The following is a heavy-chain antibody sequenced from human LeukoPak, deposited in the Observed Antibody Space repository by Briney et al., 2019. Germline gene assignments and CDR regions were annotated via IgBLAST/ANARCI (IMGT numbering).Heavy chain of an antibody. J-gene: IGHJ6*03. Sequence: GGSLRLSCAASPFTFSSYGMHWVRQAPGKGLEWVAYIKYDGSNQQYADSVKGRFSISRDSSKNILYLQMNSLRAEDTAVYYCAKDRCSNGVGCYYYYMDVWGKGTTVTISS. V-gene: IGHV3-30*02. D-gene: IGHD2-8*01. CDR3: AKDRCSNGVGCYYYYMDV. CDR1: PFTFSSYG. CDR2: IKYDGSNQ.